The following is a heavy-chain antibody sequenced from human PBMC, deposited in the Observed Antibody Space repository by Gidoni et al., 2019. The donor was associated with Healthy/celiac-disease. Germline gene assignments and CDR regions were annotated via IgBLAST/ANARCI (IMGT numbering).Heavy chain of an antibody. D-gene: IGHD3-10*01. CDR3: ARGRILKVRGPFDY. V-gene: IGHV4-34*01. CDR1: GGSFSGYY. J-gene: IGHJ4*02. Sequence: QVQLQQWGAGLLKPSETLSLTCAVYGGSFSGYYWSWIRQPPGKGLEWIGEINHSGSTNYNPSLKSRVTISVDTSKNQVSLKLSSVTAADTAVYYCARGRILKVRGPFDYWGQGTLVTVSS. CDR2: INHSGST.